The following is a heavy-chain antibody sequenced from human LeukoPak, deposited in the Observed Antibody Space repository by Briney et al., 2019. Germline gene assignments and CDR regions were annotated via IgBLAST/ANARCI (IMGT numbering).Heavy chain of an antibody. CDR3: ATDPADLDRDY. CDR2: ISRSSGNT. Sequence: GGSLRLSCAASGCTFSDYSMNWVRQAPGKGLEWVSYISRSSGNTHYTDSVRGRFTISRDNAKRSLYLQMNSLRDEDTAVYYCATDPADLDRDYWGQGTPVTVSS. V-gene: IGHV3-48*02. J-gene: IGHJ4*02. CDR1: GCTFSDYS. D-gene: IGHD2-2*03.